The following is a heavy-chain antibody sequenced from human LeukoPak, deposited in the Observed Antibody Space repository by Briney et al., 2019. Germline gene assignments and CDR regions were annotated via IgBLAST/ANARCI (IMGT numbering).Heavy chain of an antibody. J-gene: IGHJ3*02. CDR2: IYSGGST. V-gene: IGHV3-53*01. CDR1: GFTVSSNY. Sequence: GGSLRLSCAASGFTVSSNYMSWVRQAPGKGLEWVSVIYSGGSTYYADSVKGRFTISRDNSKNTLYLQMNSLRAEDTAVYYCARGNKIGTAVFDIWGQGTMVTVSS. D-gene: IGHD1/OR15-1a*01. CDR3: ARGNKIGTAVFDI.